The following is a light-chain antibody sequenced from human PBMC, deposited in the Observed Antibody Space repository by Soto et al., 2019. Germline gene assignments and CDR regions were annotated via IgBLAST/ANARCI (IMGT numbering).Light chain of an antibody. CDR3: QQTYNTPRT. Sequence: DIQMTQSPSSLSASVGDRVTITCRASQSIGIYLNWYQQKPGKAPKHLIYASSSLQSGVSSRFSGSGSGTEFTLTISSLQLEDFATYYCQQTYNTPRTFGQGTKLEIK. J-gene: IGKJ2*01. CDR1: QSIGIY. V-gene: IGKV1-39*01. CDR2: ASS.